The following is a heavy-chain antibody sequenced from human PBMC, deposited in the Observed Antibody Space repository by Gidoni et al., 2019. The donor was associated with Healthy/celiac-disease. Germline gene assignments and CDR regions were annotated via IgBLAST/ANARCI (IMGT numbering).Heavy chain of an antibody. CDR1: GGSFSGYY. Sequence: QVQLQQWGAGLLKPSETLSLTCAVYGGSFSGYYWSWIRQPPGKGLEWIGEINHSGSTNYNPSLKSRVTISVDTSKNQFSLKLSSVTAADKAVYYCARGRGIAAGTFDYWGQGTLVTVSS. J-gene: IGHJ4*02. D-gene: IGHD6-13*01. CDR2: INHSGST. V-gene: IGHV4-34*01. CDR3: ARGRGIAAGTFDY.